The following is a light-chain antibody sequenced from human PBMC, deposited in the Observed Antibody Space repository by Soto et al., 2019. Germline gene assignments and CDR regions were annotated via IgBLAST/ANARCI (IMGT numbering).Light chain of an antibody. CDR3: QESYSNPRS. V-gene: IGKV1-39*01. Sequence: DLQMTQSPSSLSASVGDRVTITCRASEDIARYLNWYQQRPGKAPELLISAASSLQSGVPSRFSGDGSGTDFTLTISSLQPEDFATYYCQESYSNPRSFGQGTEVDIK. CDR2: AAS. CDR1: EDIARY. J-gene: IGKJ1*01.